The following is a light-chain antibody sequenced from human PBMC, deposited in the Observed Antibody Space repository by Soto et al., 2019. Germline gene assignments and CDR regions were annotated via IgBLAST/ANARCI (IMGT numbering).Light chain of an antibody. Sequence: PVPQPTSIPDSPRPEIPLYFTGTSRDIDAYNYLSWYQQHPGKAPELMIYDVSNRPSGVSNRFSGSKSGNTASLTISGLQAEDEDDYYCSSYKTSANYVFGTGTKVTVL. J-gene: IGLJ1*01. CDR3: SSYKTSANYV. CDR2: DVS. V-gene: IGLV2-14*01. CDR1: SRDIDAYNY.